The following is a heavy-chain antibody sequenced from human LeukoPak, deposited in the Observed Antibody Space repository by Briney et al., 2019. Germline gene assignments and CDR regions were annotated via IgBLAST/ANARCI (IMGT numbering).Heavy chain of an antibody. D-gene: IGHD6-13*01. V-gene: IGHV4-59*12. Sequence: SETLSLTCTVSGGSISSYYWTWIRQPPGKGLEWLGYIYYSGSTNYNPSLKSRVTISVDTSQNQFSLKLSSVTAADTAVYYCARDKAAAAGISYWGQGTLVTVSS. J-gene: IGHJ4*02. CDR2: IYYSGST. CDR1: GGSISSYY. CDR3: ARDKAAAAGISY.